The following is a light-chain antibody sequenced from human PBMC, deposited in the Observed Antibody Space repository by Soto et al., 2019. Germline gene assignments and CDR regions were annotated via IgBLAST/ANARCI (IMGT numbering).Light chain of an antibody. CDR2: GIS. CDR3: ERYSTYPYI. J-gene: IGKJ2*01. CDR1: EILSSSY. V-gene: IGKV3-20*01. Sequence: SEILSSSYLAWYQQKPGQAPRLLIYGISKRATDIPDRFSGSGYGTEFNLNLPTLHPDYSATHICERYSTYPYIFGQGTKVDIK.